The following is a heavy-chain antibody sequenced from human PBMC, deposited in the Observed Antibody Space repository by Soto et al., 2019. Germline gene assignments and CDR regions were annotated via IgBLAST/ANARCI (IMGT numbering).Heavy chain of an antibody. J-gene: IGHJ3*02. CDR3: ARVWGGAFDI. V-gene: IGHV4-59*07. CDR2: LYNTGST. D-gene: IGHD3-10*01. Sequence: SDTPSLTCTVPGASISRSYWSWIRQSPGKGLEWIGYLYNTGSTIYNPSLKSRVTISVDTSKNQFSLKLSSVTAADTAVYYCARVWGGAFDIWGQGTMVT. CDR1: GASISRSY.